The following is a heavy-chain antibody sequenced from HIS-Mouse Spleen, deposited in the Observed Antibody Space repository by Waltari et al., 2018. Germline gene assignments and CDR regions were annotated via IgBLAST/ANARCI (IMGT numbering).Heavy chain of an antibody. CDR3: ARACTNGVCYDY. V-gene: IGHV1-18*01. Sequence: GLEWMGWISAYNGNTNYAQKLQGRVTMTTDTSTSTAYMELRSLRSDDTAVYYCARACTNGVCYDYWGQGTLVTVSS. J-gene: IGHJ4*02. D-gene: IGHD2-8*01. CDR2: ISAYNGNT.